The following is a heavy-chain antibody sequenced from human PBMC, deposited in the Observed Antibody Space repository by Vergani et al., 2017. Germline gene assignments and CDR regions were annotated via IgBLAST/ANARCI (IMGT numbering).Heavy chain of an antibody. D-gene: IGHD6-13*01. V-gene: IGHV3-7*01. Sequence: EVQLVESGGGLVQPGGSLRLSCAASGFPFSSYWMSWVRQAPGKGLEWVANIKQDGSEKYYVDSVKGRFTISRDNAKNSLYLQMNSLRAEDTAVYYCARDTGTELGIAAAGSWFDPWGQGTLVTVSS. CDR1: GFPFSSYW. J-gene: IGHJ5*02. CDR3: ARDTGTELGIAAAGSWFDP. CDR2: IKQDGSEK.